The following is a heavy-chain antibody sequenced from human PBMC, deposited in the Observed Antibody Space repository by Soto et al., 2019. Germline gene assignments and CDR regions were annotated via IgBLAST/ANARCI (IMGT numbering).Heavy chain of an antibody. V-gene: IGHV1-18*01. Sequence: GASVKVSCKASGYTFTSYGISWVRQAPGQGLEWMGWISPYNGNTNYAQNLQGRLTLTTDTSTTTAYMELRSLRSNDTAIYYCAMVDVYVTPSPQAVRGQGTTVTVSS. D-gene: IGHD3-16*01. CDR3: AMVDVYVTPSPQAV. CDR1: GYTFTSYG. J-gene: IGHJ6*02. CDR2: ISPYNGNT.